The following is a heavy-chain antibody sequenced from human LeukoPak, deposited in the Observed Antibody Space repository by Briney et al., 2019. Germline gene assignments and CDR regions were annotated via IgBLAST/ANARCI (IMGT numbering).Heavy chain of an antibody. CDR1: GGSVSSGSYY. CDR3: ARVTTYYYDSSGYYYDWFDP. D-gene: IGHD3-22*01. Sequence: SETLSLTCGVSGGSVSSGSYYWSWIRQPPGKGLEWIGYIYYSGSTNYNPSLKSRVTISVDTSKNQFSLKLSSVTAADTAVYYCARVTTYYYDSSGYYYDWFDPWGQGTLVTVSS. CDR2: IYYSGST. J-gene: IGHJ5*02. V-gene: IGHV4-61*01.